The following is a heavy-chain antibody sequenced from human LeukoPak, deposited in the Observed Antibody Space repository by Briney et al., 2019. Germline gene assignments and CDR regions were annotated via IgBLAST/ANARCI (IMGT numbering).Heavy chain of an antibody. CDR1: GFIVSDNY. Sequence: GGSLRLSCAASGFIVSDNYMTWVRRTPGKGLEWVSLLSGGGRTYYADSVKGRFTISRDDSNNVLSLQMNNLRAEDTAVYYCARDLGQHCTSSTCYALGYAFDFWGQGT. V-gene: IGHV3-66*01. CDR2: LSGGGRT. CDR3: ARDLGQHCTSSTCYALGYAFDF. D-gene: IGHD2-2*01. J-gene: IGHJ3*01.